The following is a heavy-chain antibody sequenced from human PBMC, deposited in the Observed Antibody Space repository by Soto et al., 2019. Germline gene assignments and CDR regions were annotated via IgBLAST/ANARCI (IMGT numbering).Heavy chain of an antibody. Sequence: GASVKVSCKASGYPFSNYGIHWVRQAPGQRLEWMGWINPGNGNTRYSRKFQGRVTITGDHSANTAYMEVSSLKSEDTAVYYCARVLRGLTIFGVANPGHYWGQGTLVTVSS. D-gene: IGHD3-3*01. V-gene: IGHV1-3*01. CDR3: ARVLRGLTIFGVANPGHY. CDR2: INPGNGNT. J-gene: IGHJ4*02. CDR1: GYPFSNYG.